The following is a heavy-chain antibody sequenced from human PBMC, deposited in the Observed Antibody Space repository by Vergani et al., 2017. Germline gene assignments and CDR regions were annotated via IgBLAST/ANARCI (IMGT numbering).Heavy chain of an antibody. J-gene: IGHJ3*02. Sequence: EVQLLESGGGLVQPGGSLRLSCAASGFTFSSYAMSWVRQAPGKGLEWVSVIYSGGSTYYADSVKGRFTISRDNSKNTLYLQMNSLRAEDTAVYYCAREYGGNLFRAFDIWGQGTMVTVSS. V-gene: IGHV3-23*03. CDR2: IYSGGST. D-gene: IGHD4-23*01. CDR3: AREYGGNLFRAFDI. CDR1: GFTFSSYA.